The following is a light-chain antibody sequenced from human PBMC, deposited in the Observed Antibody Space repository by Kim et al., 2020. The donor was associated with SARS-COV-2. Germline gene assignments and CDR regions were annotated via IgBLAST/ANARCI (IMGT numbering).Light chain of an antibody. J-gene: IGLJ3*02. Sequence: GQSITISCTGTNSDVGGYNYVSWYQQHPCKAPKLMIYDVSNRPSGVSTRFSGSKSGNTASLTISGLQAEDEADYHCSSYTSRTTRVFGGGTQLTVL. CDR3: SSYTSRTTRV. CDR2: DVS. CDR1: NSDVGGYNY. V-gene: IGLV2-14*03.